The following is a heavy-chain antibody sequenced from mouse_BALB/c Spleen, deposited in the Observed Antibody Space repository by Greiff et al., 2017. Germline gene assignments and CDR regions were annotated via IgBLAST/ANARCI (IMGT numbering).Heavy chain of an antibody. CDR3: ARHYYGSSYLLDY. CDR2: ISNLAYSI. Sequence: EVKLMESGGGLVQPGGSRKLSCAASGFTFSDYGMAWVRQAPGKGPEWVAFISNLAYSIYYADTVTGRFTISRENAKNTLYLEMSSLRSEDTAMYYCARHYYGSSYLLDYWGQGTTLTVSS. D-gene: IGHD1-1*01. CDR1: GFTFSDYG. J-gene: IGHJ2*01. V-gene: IGHV5-15*02.